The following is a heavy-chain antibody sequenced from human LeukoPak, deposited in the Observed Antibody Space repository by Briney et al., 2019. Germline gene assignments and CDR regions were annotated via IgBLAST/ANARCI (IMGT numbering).Heavy chain of an antibody. CDR1: SFTFSHYG. Sequence: GGSLRLSCAASSFTFSHYGMSWVRQAPGKGLEWVSVIYSGGSTYYADSVKGRFTISRDNSKNTLYLQMNSLRAEDTAVYYCARYSSSHGAFDIWGQGTMVTVSS. D-gene: IGHD6-13*01. J-gene: IGHJ3*02. CDR3: ARYSSSHGAFDI. V-gene: IGHV3-53*01. CDR2: IYSGGST.